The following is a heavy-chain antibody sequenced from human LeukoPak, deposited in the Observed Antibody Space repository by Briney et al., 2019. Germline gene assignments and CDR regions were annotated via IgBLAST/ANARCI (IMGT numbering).Heavy chain of an antibody. CDR1: GFTFSSYG. D-gene: IGHD6-19*01. Sequence: GRSLRLSCAASGFTFSSYGMHWVRQAPGKGLEWVAVISYDGSNKYYADSVKGRFTISRDNSKSTLYLQMNSLRAEDTAVYYCAKDRRSIAVAGPYYYYYGMDVWGKGTTVTVSS. CDR3: AKDRRSIAVAGPYYYYYGMDV. CDR2: ISYDGSNK. J-gene: IGHJ6*04. V-gene: IGHV3-30*18.